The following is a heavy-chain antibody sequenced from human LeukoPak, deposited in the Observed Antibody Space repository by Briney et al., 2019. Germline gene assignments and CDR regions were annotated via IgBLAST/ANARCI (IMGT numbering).Heavy chain of an antibody. D-gene: IGHD2/OR15-2a*01. V-gene: IGHV1-18*01. CDR2: INSNNGHG. CDR3: ASVGTTGFLDY. Sequence: ASVKVSCKASGYTFTSYGISWVRQAPGQGLEWMGWINSNNGHGNYPQKFKGTVTMTIDRSTTTAYMELTSLKSDDTARYFCASVGTTGFLDYWGQGTLVTVSS. CDR1: GYTFTSYG. J-gene: IGHJ4*02.